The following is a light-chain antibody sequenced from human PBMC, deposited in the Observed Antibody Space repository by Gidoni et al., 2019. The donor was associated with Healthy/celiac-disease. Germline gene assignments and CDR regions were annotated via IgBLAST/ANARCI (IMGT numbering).Light chain of an antibody. V-gene: IGKV3-11*01. CDR1: QSVSKN. CDR3: QQRSNCPRIFT. CDR2: DES. J-gene: IGKJ3*01. Sequence: EIVLTQSPASLSLSPGETATLSCRASQSVSKNLAWYQQKRGQAHRLLIYDESSSTTGIPARISGGGSGTDFTLTISRLEPGDFAVYYCQQRSNCPRIFTFGPGTKVDIK.